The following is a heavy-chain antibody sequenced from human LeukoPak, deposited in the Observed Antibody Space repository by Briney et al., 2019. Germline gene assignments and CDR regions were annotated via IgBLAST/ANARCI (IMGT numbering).Heavy chain of an antibody. V-gene: IGHV4-4*07. CDR1: GGSISNYY. J-gene: IGHJ3*02. D-gene: IGHD3-16*02. CDR3: VAIYDYVWGSYRPNDAFDI. CDR2: IYTSGST. Sequence: IPSETLSLTCTVSGGSISNYYWSWIRQPAGKGLEWIGRIYTSGSTNYNPSLKSRVIISVDTSKNQFSLKLSSVTAADTAVYYCVAIYDYVWGSYRPNDAFDIWGQGTMVTVSS.